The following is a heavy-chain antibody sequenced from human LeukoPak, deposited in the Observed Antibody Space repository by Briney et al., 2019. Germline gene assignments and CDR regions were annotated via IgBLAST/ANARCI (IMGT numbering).Heavy chain of an antibody. J-gene: IGHJ4*02. D-gene: IGHD2-2*01. CDR1: GFTFISYG. CDR3: SKDAGSYCSSTSCYYDY. V-gene: IGHV3-30*18. Sequence: GGSLRLSCAASGFTFISYGMHWVRQAPGKGLEGVAVISNDGRSKYYADTVKGRFTISRDNSKNTLYLQMNSLRAEDTAVYYCSKDAGSYCSSTSCYYDYWGQGTLVTGSS. CDR2: ISNDGRSK.